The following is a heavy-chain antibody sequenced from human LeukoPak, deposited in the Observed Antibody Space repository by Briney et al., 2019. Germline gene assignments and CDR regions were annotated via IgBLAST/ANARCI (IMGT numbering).Heavy chain of an antibody. V-gene: IGHV1-18*01. J-gene: IGHJ4*02. CDR2: INAYNGNE. D-gene: IGHD6-13*01. CDR3: ANRGQQLYDY. Sequence: ASVKVSCKISDYTFSSDGFTWVRQAPGKGLEWMGWINAYNGNENYAPKFQGRVTLTTDTSTNTAYMDLRSLRSDDTAIYYCANRGQQLYDYWGQGTLVTVSS. CDR1: DYTFSSDG.